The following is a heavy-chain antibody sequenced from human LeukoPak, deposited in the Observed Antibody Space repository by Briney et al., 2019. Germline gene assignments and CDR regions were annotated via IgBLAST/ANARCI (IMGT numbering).Heavy chain of an antibody. D-gene: IGHD2-2*01. CDR1: GFTFSTYA. CDR2: IRGSDGST. CDR3: AKGRGDCTGISCPTPFVY. J-gene: IGHJ4*02. V-gene: IGHV3-23*01. Sequence: GGSLRLSCAASGFTFSTYAMSWVRQAPGKGLEWVSAIRGSDGSTYYADSVKGRFTISRDNSKNTLYLQMNSLRAEDTAVYYCAKGRGDCTGISCPTPFVYWGQGTLVTVSS.